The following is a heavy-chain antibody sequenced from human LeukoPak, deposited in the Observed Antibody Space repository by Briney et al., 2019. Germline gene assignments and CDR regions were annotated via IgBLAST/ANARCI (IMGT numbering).Heavy chain of an antibody. CDR2: ISYTGSR. Sequence: SQTLSLTCTVSGGSINSGGYYWSWIRQHPGKGLEWIGYISYTGSRYYNPSLKSRVTISIDTSKNQFSLNLTSVTAADTAVYYCARDLGSDGFNLRNWFDHWGQGTLVTVSP. V-gene: IGHV4-31*03. CDR3: ARDLGSDGFNLRNWFDH. CDR1: GGSINSGGYY. J-gene: IGHJ5*02. D-gene: IGHD5-24*01.